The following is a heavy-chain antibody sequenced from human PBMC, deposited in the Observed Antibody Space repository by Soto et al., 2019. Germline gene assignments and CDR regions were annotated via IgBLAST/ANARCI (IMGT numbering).Heavy chain of an antibody. CDR1: GFTFRNYA. V-gene: IGHV3-23*01. CDR3: AKDGVARNGDWDWFDP. CDR2: IHGEGAGT. J-gene: IGHJ5*02. Sequence: EAQLLESGGGLVQPGGSLRLSCAASGFTFRNYAMNWVRQAPGKGLEWVSSIHGEGAGTYYADSVKGRFTVSRDDSKEPLYLQMSSLRVDDTAVYYCAKDGVARNGDWDWFDPWGQGTLVTVAS. D-gene: IGHD6-19*01.